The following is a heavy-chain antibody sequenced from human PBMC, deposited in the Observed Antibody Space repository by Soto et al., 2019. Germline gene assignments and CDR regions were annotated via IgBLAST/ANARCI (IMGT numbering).Heavy chain of an antibody. CDR3: ARGPSGCFGYDY. V-gene: IGHV3-23*01. D-gene: IGHD6-19*01. Sequence: PGRSLRLSCAASGFTFSSYAMSWVRQAPGKGLEWVSAISGSGGSTYYADSVKGRFTISRDNSKNTLYLQMDSLTAEDTAVYYCARGPSGCFGYDYWGQGTLVTVSS. CDR2: ISGSGGST. CDR1: GFTFSSYA. J-gene: IGHJ4*02.